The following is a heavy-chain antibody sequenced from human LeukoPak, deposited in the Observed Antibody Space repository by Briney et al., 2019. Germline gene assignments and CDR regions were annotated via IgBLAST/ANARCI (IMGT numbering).Heavy chain of an antibody. CDR2: IKLDGSEK. CDR3: ARDQYDTWSRRGNFDS. D-gene: IGHD3-3*01. J-gene: IGHJ4*02. Sequence: GGSLRLSCVPSGFTFGNYWMSWVRQAPGKGLEWVSNIKLDGSEKNYVDSVKGRFTISRDNTKNSLYLQMNSLRAEDTAVFYCARDQYDTWSRRGNFDSWGQGTLVIASS. CDR1: GFTFGNYW. V-gene: IGHV3-7*03.